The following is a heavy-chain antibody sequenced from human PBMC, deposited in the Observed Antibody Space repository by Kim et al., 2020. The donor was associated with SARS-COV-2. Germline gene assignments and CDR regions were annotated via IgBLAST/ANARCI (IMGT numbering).Heavy chain of an antibody. J-gene: IGHJ2*01. V-gene: IGHV3-23*01. CDR3: ANDDSSGDWHGYFDL. D-gene: IGHD3-22*01. Sequence: SVKGRFTISCDNSMNTLYLQMNSLRGEHTAVYYCANDDSSGDWHGYFDLWGRGTLVTVSS.